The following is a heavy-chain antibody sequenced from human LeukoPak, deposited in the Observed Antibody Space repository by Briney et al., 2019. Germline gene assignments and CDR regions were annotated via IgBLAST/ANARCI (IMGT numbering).Heavy chain of an antibody. D-gene: IGHD3-22*01. Sequence: GGSLSLSCAASGFTFSSYAMSWVRQAPGKGLEWVSSISSSGGTRYYADSVKGRFTISRDNTENTLYMQMNSLRAEDTAVYYCIPSSGYYLFADYWGQGTLVTVSS. J-gene: IGHJ4*02. CDR3: IPSSGYYLFADY. CDR2: ISSSGGTR. V-gene: IGHV3-23*01. CDR1: GFTFSSYA.